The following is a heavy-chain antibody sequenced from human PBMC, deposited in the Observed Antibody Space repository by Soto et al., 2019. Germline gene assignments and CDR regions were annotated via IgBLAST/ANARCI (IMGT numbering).Heavy chain of an antibody. V-gene: IGHV3-33*01. CDR2: IWYDGSNE. CDR1: GFIFSSYG. CDR3: VRGPGLYCSGGSCYPIDN. Sequence: QVQLVESGGGVVQPGRSLRLSCVASGFIFSSYGMHWVRQTPGKGLEWVAVIWYDGSNEHYADSVKGRFTISRDNSKNTLYLQMNSLRAEDTAVYYCVRGPGLYCSGGSCYPIDNWGQGTLVTVSS. D-gene: IGHD2-15*01. J-gene: IGHJ4*02.